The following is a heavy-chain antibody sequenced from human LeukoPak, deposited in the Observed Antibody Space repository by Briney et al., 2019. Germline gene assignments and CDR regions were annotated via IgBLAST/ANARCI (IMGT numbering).Heavy chain of an antibody. CDR2: INPNSGGT. CDR3: ARGPPSNYDFWSGHPYYFDY. CDR1: GYTFTSYY. J-gene: IGHJ4*02. Sequence: ASVKVSCKASGYTFTSYYMHWVRQAPGQGLEWMGRINPNSGGTNYAQKFQGRVTMTRDTSISTAYMELSRLRSDDTAVYYCARGPPSNYDFWSGHPYYFDYWGQGTLVTVSS. D-gene: IGHD3-3*01. V-gene: IGHV1-2*06.